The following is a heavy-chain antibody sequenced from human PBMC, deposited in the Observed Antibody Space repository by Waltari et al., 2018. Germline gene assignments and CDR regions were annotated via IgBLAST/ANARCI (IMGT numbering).Heavy chain of an antibody. CDR2: ISWNSGSI. D-gene: IGHD3-10*01. Sequence: EVQLVESGGGWVQPGRSLRLSCAASGCTFDDYAMRWVRQAPGKGLEWVSGISWNSGSIGYADSVKGRFTISRDNAKNSLYLQMNSLRAEDTALYYCAKAGGRRDAFDIWGQGTMVTVSS. J-gene: IGHJ3*02. V-gene: IGHV3-9*01. CDR1: GCTFDDYA. CDR3: AKAGGRRDAFDI.